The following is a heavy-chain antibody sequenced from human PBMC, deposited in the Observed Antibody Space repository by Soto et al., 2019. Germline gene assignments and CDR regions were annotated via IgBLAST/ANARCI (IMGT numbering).Heavy chain of an antibody. D-gene: IGHD2-15*01. Sequence: GGSLRLSCAASGFTFSSYAMSWVRQAPGKGLEWVSAISGSGGSTYYADSVKGRFTISRDNSKNTLYLQMNSLRAEDTAVYYCAKLGCSGGSCYSGPFDYWGQGTLVTVSS. CDR2: ISGSGGST. CDR1: GFTFSSYA. V-gene: IGHV3-23*01. J-gene: IGHJ4*02. CDR3: AKLGCSGGSCYSGPFDY.